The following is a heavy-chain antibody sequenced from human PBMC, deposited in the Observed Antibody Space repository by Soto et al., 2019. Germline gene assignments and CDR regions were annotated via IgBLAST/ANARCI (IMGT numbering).Heavy chain of an antibody. D-gene: IGHD4-17*01. Sequence: QLQLQESGSGLVKPSQTLSLTCSVSGGSISSCGYSWSWIRQPPGKGLEWIGYIYHSGCTYYNPSRKRRVTISVDRSKKQLALKMSCVTAACTAVYYCARSHTTVTSYDYWGQRTMVTVSS. CDR1: GGSISSCGYS. V-gene: IGHV4-30-2*01. CDR2: IYHSGCT. J-gene: IGHJ4*02. CDR3: ARSHTTVTSYDY.